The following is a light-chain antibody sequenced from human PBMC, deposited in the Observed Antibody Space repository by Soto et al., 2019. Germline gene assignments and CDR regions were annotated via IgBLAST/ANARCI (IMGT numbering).Light chain of an antibody. Sequence: QSVLTQPPSASGTPGQRVTISCSGSSSNIGSNSVNWYQKFPATAPKLLLNGNNQRPSGVPDRFSGSKSGTSASLAISGLHSEDEADYFCAAWDDTLNGVVFGGGTKLTVL. CDR3: AAWDDTLNGVV. CDR2: GNN. V-gene: IGLV1-44*01. J-gene: IGLJ3*02. CDR1: SSNIGSNS.